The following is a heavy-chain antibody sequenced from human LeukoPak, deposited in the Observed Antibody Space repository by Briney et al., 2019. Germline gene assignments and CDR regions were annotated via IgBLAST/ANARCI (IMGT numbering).Heavy chain of an antibody. CDR1: GGSISSYY. Sequence: SETLSITCTVSGGSISSYYWSWIRQPPGKGLEWIGYIYYRGSTNYNPSLKSRVTISVDTSKNQFSLKLSSVTAADTAVYYCARNSGYYYFDYWGQGTLVTVSS. J-gene: IGHJ4*02. D-gene: IGHD3-22*01. CDR3: ARNSGYYYFDY. CDR2: IYYRGST. V-gene: IGHV4-59*01.